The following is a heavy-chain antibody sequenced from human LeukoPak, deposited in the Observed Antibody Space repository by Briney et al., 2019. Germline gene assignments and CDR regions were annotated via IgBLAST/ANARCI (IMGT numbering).Heavy chain of an antibody. V-gene: IGHV3-7*01. Sequence: PGRSLRLSCAASGFSFSNDWMCWVRRAPGKGLEWVANINQDESKKYYVDSVTGRFTISRDNAKNSLYLQMSSLRAEDTAVYYCARDHAYRTDYWGQGTLVTVS. J-gene: IGHJ4*02. CDR3: ARDHAYRTDY. CDR2: INQDESKK. D-gene: IGHD2-2*01. CDR1: GFSFSNDW.